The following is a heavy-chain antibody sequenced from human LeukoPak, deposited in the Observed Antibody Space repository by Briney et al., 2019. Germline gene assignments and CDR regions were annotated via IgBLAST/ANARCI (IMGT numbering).Heavy chain of an antibody. CDR3: ARVSPNTVTTLQYFDY. J-gene: IGHJ4*02. V-gene: IGHV3-74*01. D-gene: IGHD4-17*01. CDR1: GFTFSSYA. CDR2: INSDGSST. Sequence: GGSLRLSCAASGFTFSSYAMSWVRQAPGKGLVWVSRINSDGSSTSYADSVKGRFTISRDNAKNTLYLQMNSLRAEDTAVYYCARVSPNTVTTLQYFDYWGQGTLVTVSS.